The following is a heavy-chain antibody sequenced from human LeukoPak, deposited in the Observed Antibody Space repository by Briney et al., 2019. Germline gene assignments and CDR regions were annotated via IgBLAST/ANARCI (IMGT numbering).Heavy chain of an antibody. CDR1: GFTFDDYA. CDR2: ISWNSGSI. J-gene: IGHJ6*02. Sequence: GRSLRLSCAASGFTFDDYAMHWVRKAPGKGLEWVSVISWNSGSIGYADSVKGRFTISRDNAKNSLYLQMNSLRAEDTALYYCAKERTMVRGVLDVWGQGTTVTVSS. V-gene: IGHV3-9*01. CDR3: AKERTMVRGVLDV. D-gene: IGHD3-10*01.